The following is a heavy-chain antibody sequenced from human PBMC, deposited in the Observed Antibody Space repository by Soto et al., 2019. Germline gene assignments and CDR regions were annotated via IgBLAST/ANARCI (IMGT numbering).Heavy chain of an antibody. Sequence: ASVKVSCKASGYTFTSYGISWVRQAPGQGLEWMGWISAYNGNTNYAQKLQGRVTMTTDTSTSTAYMELRSLRSDDTAVYYCARSVIVVVPAAIHPYNWFDPWGQGTLVTV. CDR2: ISAYNGNT. CDR1: GYTFTSYG. J-gene: IGHJ5*02. CDR3: ARSVIVVVPAAIHPYNWFDP. D-gene: IGHD2-2*02. V-gene: IGHV1-18*01.